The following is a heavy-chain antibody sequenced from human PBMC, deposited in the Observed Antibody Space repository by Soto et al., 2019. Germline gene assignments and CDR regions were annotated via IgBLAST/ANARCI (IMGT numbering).Heavy chain of an antibody. J-gene: IGHJ5*02. D-gene: IGHD2-15*01. V-gene: IGHV4-59*01. CDR3: ARGYCSGGSCFPDWFDP. Sequence: SETLSLTCTVSGVSMISYYWSWIRQTPGRGLEWIGFIYYGGSIKYNPPLNSRVTMLVDTSKNQFSLKLSSVTAADTAVYYCARGYCSGGSCFPDWFDPWGQGTLVTSPQ. CDR1: GVSMISYY. CDR2: IYYGGSI.